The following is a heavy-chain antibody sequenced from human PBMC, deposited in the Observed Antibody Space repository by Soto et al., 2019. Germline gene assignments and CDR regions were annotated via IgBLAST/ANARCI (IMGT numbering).Heavy chain of an antibody. Sequence: PGGSLRLSCAASGFTFRSFTMNWVRQAPGKGLEWVSTISSNSAYIYYTDALRGRFTISRDNAKNSLYLQMNSLRAEDTAVYYCARDAITYYYDSSGYHDYWGQGTLVTVSS. CDR1: GFTFRSFT. CDR2: ISSNSAYI. D-gene: IGHD3-22*01. CDR3: ARDAITYYYDSSGYHDY. J-gene: IGHJ4*02. V-gene: IGHV3-21*01.